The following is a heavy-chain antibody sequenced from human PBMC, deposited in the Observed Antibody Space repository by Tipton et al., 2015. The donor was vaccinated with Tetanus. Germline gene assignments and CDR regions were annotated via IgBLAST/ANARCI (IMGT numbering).Heavy chain of an antibody. V-gene: IGHV4-31*03. CDR3: ARVSCVGAFYLDT. J-gene: IGHJ5*02. CDR2: IYSSGGT. Sequence: TLSLTCSVSADSISTTDHYWSWIRQAPGKGLEWIGYIYSSGGTYYDPSLKTRATLSIDTSKNEFFLTLKSVTAADTAVYYCARVSCVGAFYLDTWGQGTLVTVSS. D-gene: IGHD2/OR15-2a*01. CDR1: ADSISTTDHY.